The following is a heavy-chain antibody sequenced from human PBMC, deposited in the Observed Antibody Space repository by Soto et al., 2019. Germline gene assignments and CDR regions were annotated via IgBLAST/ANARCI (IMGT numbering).Heavy chain of an antibody. D-gene: IGHD2-15*01. CDR3: ARRGAGGADDF. Sequence: QLQLQESGPGLMKPSETLSLTCSVSGGSIRDTRYYWTWIRQPPGKGPEWIGSIHYSGNTFYTPSLKSRVTTSVDTSKNQFSLRLSSVTAADTAIYYCARRGAGGADDFWGPGTLVTVSS. CDR1: GGSIRDTRYY. CDR2: IHYSGNT. V-gene: IGHV4-39*01. J-gene: IGHJ4*02.